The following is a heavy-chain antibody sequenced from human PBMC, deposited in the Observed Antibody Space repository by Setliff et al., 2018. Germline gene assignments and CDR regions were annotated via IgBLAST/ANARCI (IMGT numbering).Heavy chain of an antibody. J-gene: IGHJ6*03. D-gene: IGHD3-16*01. CDR1: GGSVSSGGYY. CDR2: IYYSGST. CDR3: ARGGSSGSGGFYYYYYYMDV. Sequence: SETLSLTCTVSGGSVSSGGYYWSWIRQHPGKGLEWIGYIYYSGSTYYNPSLKSRVTISVDTSKNQFSLKLSSVTAADTAGYYCARGGSSGSGGFYYYYYYMDVWGKGTTVTVS. V-gene: IGHV4-31*03.